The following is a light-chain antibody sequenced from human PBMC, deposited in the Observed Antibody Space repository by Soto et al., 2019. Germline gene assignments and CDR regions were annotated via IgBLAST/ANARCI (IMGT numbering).Light chain of an antibody. J-gene: IGLJ1*01. CDR2: EVS. V-gene: IGLV2-23*02. CDR3: CSYAGSLYV. Sequence: QSALTQPASVSGSPGHSITISCTGTSSDVGSYNLVSWYQQHPGKAPKLVIYEVSKRPSGVSNRFSGSKSGNTASPTISGLQAEDEADYYCCSYAGSLYVFGTGTKVTVL. CDR1: SSDVGSYNL.